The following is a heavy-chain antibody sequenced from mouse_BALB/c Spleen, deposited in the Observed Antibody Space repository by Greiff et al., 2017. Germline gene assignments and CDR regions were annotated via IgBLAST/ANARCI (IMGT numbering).Heavy chain of an antibody. J-gene: IGHJ3*01. CDR2: IWAGGST. CDR3: ARDRDYYRYEFAY. D-gene: IGHD2-14*01. Sequence: QVQLQQSGPGLVAPSQSLSITCTVSGFSLTSYGVHWVRQPPGKGLEWLGVIWAGGSTNYNSALMSRLSISKDNSKSQVFLKMNSLQTDDTAMYYCARDRDYYRYEFAYWGQGTLVTVSA. CDR1: GFSLTSYG. V-gene: IGHV2-9*02.